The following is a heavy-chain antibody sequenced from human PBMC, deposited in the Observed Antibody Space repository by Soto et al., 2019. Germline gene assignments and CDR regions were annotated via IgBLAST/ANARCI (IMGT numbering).Heavy chain of an antibody. V-gene: IGHV3-74*03. CDR3: ARVETCSSTSCYSVFDD. D-gene: IGHD2-2*01. CDR1: GFTFSSYW. J-gene: IGHJ4*02. CDR2: INSDGSST. Sequence: EVQLVESGGGLVQPGGSLRLSCAASGFTFSSYWMHWVRQAPGKGLVWVSRINSDGSSTTYADSVKGRFTISRDNAKNTLSLQMNSLRAEDTAVYYCARVETCSSTSCYSVFDDWGQGTLVTVSS.